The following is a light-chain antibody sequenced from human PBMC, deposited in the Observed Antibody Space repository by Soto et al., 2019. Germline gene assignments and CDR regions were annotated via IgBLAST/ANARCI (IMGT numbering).Light chain of an antibody. V-gene: IGLV2-14*03. CDR2: DVT. J-gene: IGLJ1*01. CDR3: SSYTTSNTRQIV. CDR1: SSDIGGYNY. Sequence: QSVLTHPASVSGSPGQSITISCTGTSSDIGGYNYVSWYQHHPGKAPKLIIYDVTNRPSGVSNPFSGSKFGNTASLFISVLQPEDEADYYCSSYTTSNTRQIVFGTG.